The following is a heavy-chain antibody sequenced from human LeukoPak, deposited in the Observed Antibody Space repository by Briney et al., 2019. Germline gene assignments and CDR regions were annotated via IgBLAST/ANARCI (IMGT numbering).Heavy chain of an antibody. Sequence: AGGSLRLSCAASGFTFNSYALSWVRQAPGKGLEWVSAISDGGGSTYYADSVKGRFTISRDNSKNTVYLQMNSLRVEDTAVYYCAKDLDGYGGLRGDASDIWGQGTMVIVSS. CDR1: GFTFNSYA. CDR3: AKDLDGYGGLRGDASDI. CDR2: ISDGGGST. J-gene: IGHJ3*02. D-gene: IGHD5-24*01. V-gene: IGHV3-23*01.